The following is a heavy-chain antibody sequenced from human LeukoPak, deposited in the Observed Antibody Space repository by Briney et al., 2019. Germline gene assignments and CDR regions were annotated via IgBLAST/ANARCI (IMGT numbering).Heavy chain of an antibody. CDR2: ISSGGGST. CDR3: ARGLPMIVVVMEDFDY. Sequence: GGSLRLSCAASGFTFSSFAMSWVRQAPGKGLEWVSTISSGGGSTYYADSVRGRFTISRDNSKNTVFLQMNSLRAEDTAVYYCARGLPMIVVVMEDFDYWGQGTLVTVSS. CDR1: GFTFSSFA. V-gene: IGHV3-23*01. D-gene: IGHD3-22*01. J-gene: IGHJ4*02.